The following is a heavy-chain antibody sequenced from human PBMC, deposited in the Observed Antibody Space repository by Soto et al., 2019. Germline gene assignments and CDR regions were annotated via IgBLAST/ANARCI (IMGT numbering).Heavy chain of an antibody. V-gene: IGHV1-2*04. J-gene: IGHJ6*03. Sequence: ASVKVSCKASGYTFTGYYMHWVRQAPGQGLEWMGWINPNSGGTNYAQKFQGWVTMTRDTSISTAYMELSRLRSDDTAVYYCARDALGTTVTGLYYMDVRGKGTTVTVSS. CDR3: ARDALGTTVTGLYYMDV. CDR1: GYTFTGYY. D-gene: IGHD4-4*01. CDR2: INPNSGGT.